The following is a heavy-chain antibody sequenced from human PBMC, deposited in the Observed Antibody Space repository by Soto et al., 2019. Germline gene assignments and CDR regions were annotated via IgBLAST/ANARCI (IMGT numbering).Heavy chain of an antibody. D-gene: IGHD1-26*01. Sequence: GGSLILSCAASGFTFSSYGMHWVRQAPGKGLEWVAVISYDGSNKYYADSVKGRFTISRDNSKNTLYLQMNSLRAEDTAVYYCAKDRARWELRALYYFDYWGQGTLVTVSS. V-gene: IGHV3-30*18. CDR2: ISYDGSNK. CDR3: AKDRARWELRALYYFDY. CDR1: GFTFSSYG. J-gene: IGHJ4*02.